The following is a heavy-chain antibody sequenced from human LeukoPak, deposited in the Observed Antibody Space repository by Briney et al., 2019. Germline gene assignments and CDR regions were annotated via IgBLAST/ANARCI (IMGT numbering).Heavy chain of an antibody. V-gene: IGHV4-4*02. CDR1: GGSISSSNW. J-gene: IGHJ6*02. D-gene: IGHD6-13*01. CDR3: ARVPVAAAGLGRGYYYYGMDV. CDR2: IYHSGST. Sequence: SGTLSLTCAVSGGSISSSNWWSWVRQPPGKGLEWIGEIYHSGSTNYNPSLKSRVTISVDKSKNQFSLKLSSATAADTAVYYCARVPVAAAGLGRGYYYYGMDVWGQGTTVTVSS.